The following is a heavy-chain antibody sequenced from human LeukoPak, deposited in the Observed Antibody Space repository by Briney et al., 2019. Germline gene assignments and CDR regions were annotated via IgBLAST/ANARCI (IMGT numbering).Heavy chain of an antibody. CDR1: GGSVSSYY. J-gene: IGHJ6*03. CDR2: IYYSGST. Sequence: SETLSLTCTVSGGSVSSYYWGWIRQPPGKGLEWIGSIYYSGSTYYNPSLKSRVTISVDTSKNQFSLKLSSVTAADTAVYYCAGPNYYYMDVWGKGTTVTVSS. V-gene: IGHV4-39*01. CDR3: AGPNYYYMDV.